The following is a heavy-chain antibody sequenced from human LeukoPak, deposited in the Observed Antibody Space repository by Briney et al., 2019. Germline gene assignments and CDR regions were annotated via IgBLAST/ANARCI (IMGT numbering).Heavy chain of an antibody. V-gene: IGHV6-1*01. D-gene: IGHD6-19*01. CDR2: TYYRSKWYN. CDR3: ARDPIAVAGLGWYFDL. CDR1: GDSVSSKSTA. Sequence: SQTLSLTCAISGDSVSSKSTAWNWIRQSPSRGLEWLGRTYYRSKWYNDYAVPVKSRITINPDTSKNQFSLQLNSVTPEDTAVYYCARDPIAVAGLGWYFDLWGRGTLVTVSS. J-gene: IGHJ2*01.